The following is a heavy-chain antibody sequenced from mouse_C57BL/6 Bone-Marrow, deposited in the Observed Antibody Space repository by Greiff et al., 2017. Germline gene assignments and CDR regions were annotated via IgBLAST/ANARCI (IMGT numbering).Heavy chain of an antibody. D-gene: IGHD1-1*01. CDR1: GYTFTDYY. Sequence: EVQLQQSGPELVKPGASVKISCKASGYTFTDYYMNWVKQSHGKSLEWIGDINPNNGGTSYNQKFKGKATLTVDKSSSTAYMELRSLTSEDSAVYYCARPPPFGSSFYWYFDVWGTGTTVTVSS. CDR3: ARPPPFGSSFYWYFDV. V-gene: IGHV1-26*01. CDR2: INPNNGGT. J-gene: IGHJ1*03.